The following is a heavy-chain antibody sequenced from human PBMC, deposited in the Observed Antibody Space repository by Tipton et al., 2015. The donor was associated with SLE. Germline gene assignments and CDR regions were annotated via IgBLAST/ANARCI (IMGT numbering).Heavy chain of an antibody. CDR3: AREVITITDSDAFDI. V-gene: IGHV4-31*11. J-gene: IGHJ3*02. Sequence: TLSLTCDVNGGSFRGYYWSWLRQHPGKGLEWIGYIYYSGSAFYNPSLKSRVTMSVDTSKNQFFMRLSSATAADTAVYYCAREVITITDSDAFDIWGQGTMVTVSS. D-gene: IGHD2-21*01. CDR1: GGSFRGYY. CDR2: IYYSGSA.